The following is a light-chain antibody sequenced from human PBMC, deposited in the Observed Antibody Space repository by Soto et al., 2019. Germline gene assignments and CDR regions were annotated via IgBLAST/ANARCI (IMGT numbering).Light chain of an antibody. CDR1: SSNIGSNT. Sequence: QAVVTQPPSASGTPGQRVTISCSGSSSNIGSNTVNWYQQLPGTAPKLLIYNNNQRPSGVPDRFSGSKSGTSASLAISGLQSEDEADYYCAAWDDSLNAYVFGSGTQLTVL. J-gene: IGLJ1*01. V-gene: IGLV1-44*01. CDR2: NNN. CDR3: AAWDDSLNAYV.